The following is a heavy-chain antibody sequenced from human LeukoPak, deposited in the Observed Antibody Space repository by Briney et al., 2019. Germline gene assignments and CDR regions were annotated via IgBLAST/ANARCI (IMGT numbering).Heavy chain of an antibody. CDR3: ARDREITMVRGVILDAFDI. V-gene: IGHV1-2*02. Sequence: ASVKVSCKASGYTFTGYYMHWVRQAPGQGLEWMGWINPNSGGTNYAQKFQGRVTMTRDTSISTAYMELSRLRSDDTAVYYCARDREITMVRGVILDAFDIWGQGTMVTVSS. D-gene: IGHD3-10*01. J-gene: IGHJ3*02. CDR1: GYTFTGYY. CDR2: INPNSGGT.